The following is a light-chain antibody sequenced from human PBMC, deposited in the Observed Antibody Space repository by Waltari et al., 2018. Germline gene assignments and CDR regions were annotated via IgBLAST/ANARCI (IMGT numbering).Light chain of an antibody. V-gene: IGKV3-20*01. CDR1: QSLANNY. J-gene: IGKJ1*01. CDR3: QQYGTSPPWT. Sequence: EIVLTQSPGTLSLSPGERATLSCRASQSLANNYLAWYQRKPGQAPRLLIYAASKRASGIPDRFSGSGSGTDFTLTISRLEPEDCAIYDCQQYGTSPPWTFGQGTKVEIK. CDR2: AAS.